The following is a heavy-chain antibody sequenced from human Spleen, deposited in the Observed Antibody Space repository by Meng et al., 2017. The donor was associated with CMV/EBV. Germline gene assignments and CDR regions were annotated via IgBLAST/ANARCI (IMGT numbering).Heavy chain of an antibody. Sequence: SGYTFTGYYLHWVRQAPGQGLEWMGWINPNTSGTYYAQKFQGRVTMTRDASISTAYMQLNRLTSDDTAVYYCAREAHTRTAAGWFDPWGQGTLVTVSS. V-gene: IGHV1-2*02. CDR3: AREAHTRTAAGWFDP. CDR2: INPNTSGT. J-gene: IGHJ5*02. CDR1: GYTFTGYY. D-gene: IGHD6-13*01.